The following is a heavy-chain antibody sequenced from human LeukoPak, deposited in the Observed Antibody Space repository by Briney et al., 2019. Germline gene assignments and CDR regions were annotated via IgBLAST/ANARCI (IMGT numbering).Heavy chain of an antibody. J-gene: IGHJ4*02. CDR1: GYSFTSYW. V-gene: IGHV5-51*01. CDR3: ARPMVRGPRGDYFDY. D-gene: IGHD3-10*01. CDR2: IYPGDSDT. Sequence: GESLKISCKGSGYSFTSYWIGWVRQMPGKGLEWMGIIYPGDSDTRYSPSFQGQVTISADKSISTAYLQWNSLKASDTAMYYCARPMVRGPRGDYFDYWGQGTLVTVSS.